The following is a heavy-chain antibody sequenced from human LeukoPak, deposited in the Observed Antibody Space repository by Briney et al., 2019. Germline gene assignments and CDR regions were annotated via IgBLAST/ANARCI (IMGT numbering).Heavy chain of an antibody. V-gene: IGHV4-4*02. D-gene: IGHD5-12*01. Sequence: PSGTLSLTCAVSGGSISSSNWWSWVRQPPGKGLEWIGEIYHSGSTNYNPSLKSRVTISVDKSKNQFSLKLSSVTAADTAVYYCARVLGSGYSGIDYWGQGTLVTVSS. CDR1: GGSISSSNW. J-gene: IGHJ4*02. CDR2: IYHSGST. CDR3: ARVLGSGYSGIDY.